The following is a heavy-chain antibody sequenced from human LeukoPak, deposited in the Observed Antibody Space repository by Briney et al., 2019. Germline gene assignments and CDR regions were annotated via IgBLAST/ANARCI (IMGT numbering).Heavy chain of an antibody. CDR3: AKSSGSGSYHYFDY. V-gene: IGHV3-9*01. CDR1: GFTFDDYA. Sequence: PGGSLRLSCAASGFTFDDYAMHWVRQAPGKGLEWVSGISWNSGSIGYADSVKGRFTISRDNAKNSLYLQMNSLRAEDTALYYCAKSSGSGSYHYFDYWGQGTLVTVSS. D-gene: IGHD6-19*01. CDR2: ISWNSGSI. J-gene: IGHJ4*02.